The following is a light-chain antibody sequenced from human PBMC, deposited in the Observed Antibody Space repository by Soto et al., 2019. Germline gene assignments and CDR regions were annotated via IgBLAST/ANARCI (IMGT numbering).Light chain of an antibody. V-gene: IGKV3-20*01. Sequence: VLAQSPGTLSLSPGERGTLSCRASQSINSGSLAWYQQKPSQAPSLLIFAASARVTGIPDRFSGSGSGTGFTLTISRLEPEDFAVYYCQHYGSSPPFTFGPGTKVDIK. CDR2: AAS. CDR1: QSINSGS. CDR3: QHYGSSPPFT. J-gene: IGKJ3*01.